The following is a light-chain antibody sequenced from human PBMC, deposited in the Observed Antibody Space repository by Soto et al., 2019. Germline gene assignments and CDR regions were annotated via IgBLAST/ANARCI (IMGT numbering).Light chain of an antibody. CDR3: QQDNSYSLK. J-gene: IGKJ5*01. V-gene: IGKV1-5*01. CDR1: QSISRW. CDR2: DVS. Sequence: STLSSTVPDRVAIRCRASQSISRWLAWYQQKPGRAPKLLIYDVSSLKSGVPSRFSGSGSGTEFTLTIRSLQPDDFATYYCQQDNSYSLKFGQVTRLEIK.